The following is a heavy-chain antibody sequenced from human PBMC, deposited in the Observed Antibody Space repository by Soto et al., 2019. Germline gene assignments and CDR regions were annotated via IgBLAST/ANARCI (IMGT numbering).Heavy chain of an antibody. CDR2: IYYSGST. J-gene: IGHJ4*02. CDR3: ARRSLGYCSGGSCYGYYFVY. D-gene: IGHD2-15*01. V-gene: IGHV4-59*08. CDR1: GGSISSYY. Sequence: QVQLQESGPGLVKPSETLSLTCTVSGGSISSYYWSWIRQPPGKGLEWIGYIYYSGSTNYNPSLKSRVTISVDTSKNQFSLKLSSVTAADTAVYYCARRSLGYCSGGSCYGYYFVYWGQGTLVTVSS.